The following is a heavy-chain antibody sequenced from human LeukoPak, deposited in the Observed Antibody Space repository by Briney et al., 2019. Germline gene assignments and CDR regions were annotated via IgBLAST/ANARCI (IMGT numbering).Heavy chain of an antibody. J-gene: IGHJ4*02. V-gene: IGHV3-33*01. CDR1: GFTFRSYG. Sequence: GGSLRLSCAASGFTFRSYGMHWVRQAPGKGLEWVAVIWYDGSNKYYADSVKGRFTISRDNSKNTLYLQMNSLRAEDTAVYSCSREAVTTPSFDYWGQGTLVTVSS. D-gene: IGHD4-17*01. CDR3: SREAVTTPSFDY. CDR2: IWYDGSNK.